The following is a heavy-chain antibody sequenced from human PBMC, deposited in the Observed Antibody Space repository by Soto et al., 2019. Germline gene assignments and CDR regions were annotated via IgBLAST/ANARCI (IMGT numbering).Heavy chain of an antibody. J-gene: IGHJ3*01. CDR1: GGTISSYY. V-gene: IGHV4-59*01. Sequence: QVQLQESGPGLVKPSETLSLTCSVSGGTISSYYWSWIRQPPGKGLEWIGYIYNSGSANYSPSLKCRVTISVDTSKNQFSLKMRSVTAADTALYYCARVEERGDVFDVWGQGTLVTVSS. CDR3: ARVEERGDVFDV. CDR2: IYNSGSA.